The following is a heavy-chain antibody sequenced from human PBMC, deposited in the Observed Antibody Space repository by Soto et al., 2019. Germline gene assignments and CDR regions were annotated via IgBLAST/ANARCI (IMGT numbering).Heavy chain of an antibody. Sequence: QLQLQESGPGLVKPSETLSLTCIVPGDSISSGSYYWGWIRQPPGKGLEWIGSIYYSGNTYYNPSLKSRLTISIDTSKNHLSLSLTSLTAADTALYFCAERFCRCGTCYGYHQWGPGTRVTVSP. CDR2: IYYSGNT. J-gene: IGHJ4*02. CDR3: AERFCRCGTCYGYHQ. D-gene: IGHD2-15*01. V-gene: IGHV4-39*02. CDR1: GDSISSGSYY.